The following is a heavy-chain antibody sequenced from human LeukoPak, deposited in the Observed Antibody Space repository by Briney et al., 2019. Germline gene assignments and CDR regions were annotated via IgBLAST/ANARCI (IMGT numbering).Heavy chain of an antibody. V-gene: IGHV3-23*01. CDR3: ATEWPPLVGMDV. D-gene: IGHD1-26*01. CDR1: GFPFSNYA. Sequence: GGSLRLSCVASGFPFSNYAMSWVRQAPGKGLECVSVISGDGGTTYYADFVKGRFTISRDNSKNTLYLQMNSLRAEDTSVYYCATEWPPLVGMDVWGQGTTVTVSS. CDR2: ISGDGGTT. J-gene: IGHJ6*02.